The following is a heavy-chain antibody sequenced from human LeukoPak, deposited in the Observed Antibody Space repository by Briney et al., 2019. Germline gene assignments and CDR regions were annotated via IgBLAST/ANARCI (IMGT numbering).Heavy chain of an antibody. J-gene: IGHJ4*02. CDR2: ISGSGGST. CDR3: AKDLAFGVAH. V-gene: IGHV3-23*01. Sequence: GGSLRLSCAASGFTFTSYAMSWGRQAPGKWPDWVSAISGSGGSTYYADSVKGRFTISRDNSKNTLYLQMNSLRAEDTAVYYCAKDLAFGVAHWGQGTLVTVSS. CDR1: GFTFTSYA. D-gene: IGHD2-15*01.